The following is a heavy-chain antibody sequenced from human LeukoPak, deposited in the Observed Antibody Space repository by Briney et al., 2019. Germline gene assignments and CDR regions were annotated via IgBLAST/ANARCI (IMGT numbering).Heavy chain of an antibody. CDR2: IYYSGST. CDR1: AGSISSYY. D-gene: IGHD6-19*01. J-gene: IGHJ5*02. Sequence: PSETLSLTCTVSAGSISSYYWSWIRQPPGKGLEWIGYIYYSGSTNYNPSLKSRVTISVDTSKNQFSLKLSSVTAADTAVYYCARVTDDSSGPYNWFDPWGQGTLVTVSS. CDR3: ARVTDDSSGPYNWFDP. V-gene: IGHV4-59*01.